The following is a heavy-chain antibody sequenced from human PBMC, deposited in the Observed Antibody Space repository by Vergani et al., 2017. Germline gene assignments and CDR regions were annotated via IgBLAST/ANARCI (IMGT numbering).Heavy chain of an antibody. CDR3: ARDRITMVRAFDI. CDR2: ISYDGSNK. CDR1: GFTFSSYA. D-gene: IGHD3-10*01. Sequence: QVQLVESGGGVVQPGRSLRLSCAASGFTFSSYAMHWVRQAPGKGLEWVAVISYDGSNKYYADAVKGRFTISRDNSKNTLYLQMKSLRAEDTAVYYCARDRITMVRAFDIWGQGTMVTVSS. J-gene: IGHJ3*02. V-gene: IGHV3-30-3*01.